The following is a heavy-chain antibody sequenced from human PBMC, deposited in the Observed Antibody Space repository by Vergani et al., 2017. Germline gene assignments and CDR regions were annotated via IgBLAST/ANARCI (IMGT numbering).Heavy chain of an antibody. CDR2: IRYDGSNT. CDR3: ARAKTGGKKLERPWFDP. CDR1: GFTFSNYG. J-gene: IGHJ5*02. D-gene: IGHD1-1*01. V-gene: IGHV3-30*02. Sequence: QVQLVESGGGVVQPGGSLRLSCGASGFTFSNYGMHWVRQAPGKGLEWVTFIRYDGSNTYYADSVKGRFTISRDNSKNTLFLQMNSLRTEDTAVYYCARAKTGGKKLERPWFDPWGQGTLVTVSS.